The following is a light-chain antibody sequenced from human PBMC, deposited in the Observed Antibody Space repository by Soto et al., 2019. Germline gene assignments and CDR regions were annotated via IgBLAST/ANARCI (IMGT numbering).Light chain of an antibody. J-gene: IGLJ2*01. CDR3: SSYAGSNNFVV. CDR2: GVS. V-gene: IGLV2-8*01. CDR1: SSDVGGYNY. Sequence: QSALTQPPSASGSPGQSVTISCTGTSSDVGGYNYVSWYQQHPGKAPKLMIYGVSKRPSGVPDRFSGSKSGNTASLTVSGLQAEDEADYYCSSYAGSNNFVVFGGGTKLTV.